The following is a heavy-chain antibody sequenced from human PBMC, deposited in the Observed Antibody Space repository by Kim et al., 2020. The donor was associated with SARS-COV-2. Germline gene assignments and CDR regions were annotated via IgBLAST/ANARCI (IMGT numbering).Heavy chain of an antibody. Sequence: PSLKTRVPITVDTSKNQFSLKLSSVTAADTAVYYCASPLRVAGTGWFDPWGQGTLVTVSS. V-gene: IGHV4-39*01. J-gene: IGHJ5*02. D-gene: IGHD6-19*01. CDR3: ASPLRVAGTGWFDP.